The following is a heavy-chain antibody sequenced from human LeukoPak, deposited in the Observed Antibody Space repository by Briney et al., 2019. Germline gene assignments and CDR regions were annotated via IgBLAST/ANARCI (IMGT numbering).Heavy chain of an antibody. D-gene: IGHD4-17*01. CDR2: IIPIFGTA. Sequence: ASVKVSCKASGGTFSCYAISWVRQAPGQGLEWMGRIIPIFGTANYAQKFQGRVTITTDESTSAAYMELSSLRSEDTAVYYCARHGDYGGNWFDPWGQGTLVTVSS. J-gene: IGHJ5*02. V-gene: IGHV1-69*05. CDR1: GGTFSCYA. CDR3: ARHGDYGGNWFDP.